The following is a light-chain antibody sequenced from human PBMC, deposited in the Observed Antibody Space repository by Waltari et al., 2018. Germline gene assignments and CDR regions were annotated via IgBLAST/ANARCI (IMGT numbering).Light chain of an antibody. CDR2: WAS. J-gene: IGKJ3*01. V-gene: IGKV4-1*01. CDR1: QSLLYSSNNKNY. Sequence: DVVMTQSPDSLAVSLGERATINCKSSQSLLYSSNNKNYLAWYQQKPGQPPKLLIYWASTRESGVPDRVSGSGSGTDFTLTIRSLQAEDVAVYYCQQYYDNVVTFGPGTKVDIK. CDR3: QQYYDNVVT.